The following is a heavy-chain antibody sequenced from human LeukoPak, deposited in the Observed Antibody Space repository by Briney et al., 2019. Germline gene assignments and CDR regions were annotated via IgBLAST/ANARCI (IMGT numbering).Heavy chain of an antibody. CDR1: GYSFTNYW. CDR3: ARLRSSAWRDAFDI. CDR2: IYPGDSES. J-gene: IGHJ3*02. D-gene: IGHD6-19*01. V-gene: IGHV5-51*01. Sequence: GESLKISCKGSGYSFTNYWVGWVRQMAGKGLAWMGIIYPGDSESRYSPSFQGQVTISADKSISTAYLQWSSLKASDTAMYYCARLRSSAWRDAFDIWGQGTMVTVSS.